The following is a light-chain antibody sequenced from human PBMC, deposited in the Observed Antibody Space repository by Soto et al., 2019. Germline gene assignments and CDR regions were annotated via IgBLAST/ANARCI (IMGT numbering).Light chain of an antibody. J-gene: IGKJ2*01. Sequence: DIQMTQSPSTLSASVGDRVTITCRASQSINSWLAWYQQKPGKAPNLLIYKASSLEGGVPSRFSGSGSGTEFTLTISSLQPDDFATYYCQQYNSFSPYTFGQGTKLEIK. CDR1: QSINSW. CDR3: QQYNSFSPYT. V-gene: IGKV1-5*03. CDR2: KAS.